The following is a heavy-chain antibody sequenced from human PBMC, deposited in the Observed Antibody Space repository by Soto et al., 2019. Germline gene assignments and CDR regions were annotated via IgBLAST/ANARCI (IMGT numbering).Heavy chain of an antibody. D-gene: IGHD5-18*01. Sequence: GGSLRLSCAASGFTFSSYSMNWVRQAPGKGLEWVSSISSSSSYIYYADSVKGRFTISRDNAKNSLYLQMNSLRAEDTAVYYCARDSQIQLWFNWFDPWGQGTLVTVSS. CDR2: ISSSSSYI. V-gene: IGHV3-21*01. CDR3: ARDSQIQLWFNWFDP. CDR1: GFTFSSYS. J-gene: IGHJ5*02.